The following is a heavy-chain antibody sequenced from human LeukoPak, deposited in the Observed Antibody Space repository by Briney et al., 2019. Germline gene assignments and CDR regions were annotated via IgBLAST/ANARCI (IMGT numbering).Heavy chain of an antibody. V-gene: IGHV3-11*01. Sequence: PGGSLRLSCAASGLIISDYAMSWIRQAPGKGLEWILCINNSGGTRYYADSVKGRFTISRDNAKNSLYLQMDSLRAEDTAVYYCARGRVIFDSWGQGALVTVSS. J-gene: IGHJ4*02. CDR2: INNSGGTR. D-gene: IGHD2-21*01. CDR3: ARGRVIFDS. CDR1: GLIISDYA.